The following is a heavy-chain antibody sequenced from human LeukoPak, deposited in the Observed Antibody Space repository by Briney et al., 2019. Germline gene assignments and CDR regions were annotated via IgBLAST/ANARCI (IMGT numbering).Heavy chain of an antibody. D-gene: IGHD2-2*01. V-gene: IGHV5-51*01. CDR2: IYPGDSDT. CDR3: ARLRGSSTSCVDY. CDR1: GYSFINYW. Sequence: GESLKISWKGSGYSFINYWIGWVRQMPGKGLEWMGIIYPGDSDTTYSPSFQGQVTISADKSISTAYLQWSSLKASDAAMYYCARLRGSSTSCVDYWGQGTLVTVSS. J-gene: IGHJ4*02.